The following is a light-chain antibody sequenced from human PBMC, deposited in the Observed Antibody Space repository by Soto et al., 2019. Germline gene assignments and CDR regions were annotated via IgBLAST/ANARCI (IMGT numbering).Light chain of an antibody. CDR2: DAS. V-gene: IGKV1-5*01. Sequence: DIRLTQSPSTLSASVGDRVTITCRASQSFSSWLAWYQQKPGKAPKLLIYDASNLESGVPSRFSGSGSGTEFTLTISSLQPDDFATYYCQQCNSPYTFGQGTKLEIK. CDR3: QQCNSPYT. CDR1: QSFSSW. J-gene: IGKJ2*01.